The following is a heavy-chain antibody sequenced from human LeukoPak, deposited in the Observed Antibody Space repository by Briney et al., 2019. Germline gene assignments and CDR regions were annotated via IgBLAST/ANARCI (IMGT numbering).Heavy chain of an antibody. V-gene: IGHV3-7*04. CDR2: IKYDGSEK. D-gene: IGHD2-2*01. CDR3: GRARQWLGVSTRFYP. CDR1: GFIFSDDG. J-gene: IGHJ5*02. Sequence: GGSLRLSCEASGFIFSDDGMTWVRQAPGKGLECVANIKYDGSEKYCVDSFKGRLTIARKNEKNSLYLDINSLRAEDTAIYYCGRARQWLGVSTRFYPWGQGPLVTVS.